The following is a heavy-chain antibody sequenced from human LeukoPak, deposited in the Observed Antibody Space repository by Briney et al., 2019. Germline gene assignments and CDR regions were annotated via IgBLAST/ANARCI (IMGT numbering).Heavy chain of an antibody. V-gene: IGHV3-30*09. J-gene: IGHJ4*02. D-gene: IGHD3-16*01. CDR1: GFTFSSYA. CDR3: AKVRWGSDNALDS. CDR2: ISHDGNNK. Sequence: GGSLRLSCAASGFTFSSYAMYWVRQAPGKGLEWLAVISHDGNNKYYAESVKGRIAISRDNSMNTLYLQMNSLRAEDTAVYYCAKVRWGSDNALDSWGQGTLVTGSS.